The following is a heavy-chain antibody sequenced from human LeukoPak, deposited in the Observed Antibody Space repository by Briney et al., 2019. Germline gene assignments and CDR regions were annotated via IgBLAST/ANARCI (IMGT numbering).Heavy chain of an antibody. V-gene: IGHV3-11*04. CDR3: ARESGGSWPNWFDP. D-gene: IGHD2-15*01. CDR1: GFTFSDYY. Sequence: QTGGSLRLSCAASGFTFSDYYMSWIRQASGKGLEWVSYISSSGSTIYYADSVKGRFTISRDNAKNSLYLQMNSLRAEDTAVYYCARESGGSWPNWFDPWGQGTLVTVSS. J-gene: IGHJ5*02. CDR2: ISSSGSTI.